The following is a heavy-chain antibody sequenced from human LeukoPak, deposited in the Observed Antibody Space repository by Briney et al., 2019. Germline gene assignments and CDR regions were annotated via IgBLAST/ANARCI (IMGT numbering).Heavy chain of an antibody. CDR1: GYTFTGCY. Sequence: ASVKVSCKASGYTFTGCYMHWVRQAPGQGLEWMGRINPNSGGTNYAQKFQGRVTMTRDTSISTAYMELSRLRSDDTAVYYCARGSYSSSRYYFDYWGQGTLVTVSS. CDR3: ARGSYSSSRYYFDY. J-gene: IGHJ4*02. V-gene: IGHV1-2*06. CDR2: INPNSGGT. D-gene: IGHD6-6*01.